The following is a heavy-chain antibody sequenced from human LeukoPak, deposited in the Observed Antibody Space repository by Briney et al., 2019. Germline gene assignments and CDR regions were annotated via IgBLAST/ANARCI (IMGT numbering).Heavy chain of an antibody. CDR1: GFTFSSYA. V-gene: IGHV3-23*01. CDR2: ISGSGGST. J-gene: IGHJ3*01. Sequence: GGSLRLSCAASGFTFSSYAMSWVRQAPGKGLEWVSAISGSGGSTYYADSVKGRFTISRDNSKNTLFVQMNSLRAEDTAIYCCAKDGGIAVTADAFDLWGQGTMVTVSS. D-gene: IGHD6-19*01. CDR3: AKDGGIAVTADAFDL.